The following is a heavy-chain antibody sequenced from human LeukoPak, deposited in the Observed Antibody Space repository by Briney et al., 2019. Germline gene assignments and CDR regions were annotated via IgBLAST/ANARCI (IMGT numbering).Heavy chain of an antibody. Sequence: GGFLRLSCAASGFTFSSYPMHWVRQAPGKGLEWVAVISYDGSEKHYADPVKGRFTISRDNSKNTLYLQMNSLRAEDTAVYYCAREGSSGYYPYWGQGILVTVSS. D-gene: IGHD3-22*01. CDR3: AREGSSGYYPY. J-gene: IGHJ4*02. V-gene: IGHV3-30-3*01. CDR2: ISYDGSEK. CDR1: GFTFSSYP.